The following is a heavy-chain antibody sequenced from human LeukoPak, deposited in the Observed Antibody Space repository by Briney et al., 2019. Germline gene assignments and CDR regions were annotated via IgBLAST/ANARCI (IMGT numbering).Heavy chain of an antibody. CDR3: ARDLLTYSSSWDY. V-gene: IGHV3-21*01. Sequence: GGSLRLSCAASGFTFSSYSINWVRQAPGKGLEWVSSISSSSSYIYYADSVKGRFTISRDNAKNSLYLQMNSLRAEDTAVYYCARDLLTYSSSWDYWGQGTLVTVSS. CDR2: ISSSSSYI. D-gene: IGHD6-13*01. CDR1: GFTFSSYS. J-gene: IGHJ4*02.